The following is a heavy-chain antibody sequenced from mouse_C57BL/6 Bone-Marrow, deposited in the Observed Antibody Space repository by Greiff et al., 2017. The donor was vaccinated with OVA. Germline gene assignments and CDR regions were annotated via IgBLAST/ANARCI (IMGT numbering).Heavy chain of an antibody. V-gene: IGHV14-3*01. CDR2: IDPANGNT. D-gene: IGHD1-1*01. CDR1: GFNIKNTY. J-gene: IGHJ4*01. CDR3: ARCFYGSSPYYAMDY. Sequence: EVKLQESVAELVRPGASVKLSCTASGFNIKNTYMHWVKQRPEQGLEWIGRIDPANGNTKYAPKFQGKATITADTSSNTAYLQLSSLTSEDTAIYYCARCFYGSSPYYAMDYWGQGTSVTVSS.